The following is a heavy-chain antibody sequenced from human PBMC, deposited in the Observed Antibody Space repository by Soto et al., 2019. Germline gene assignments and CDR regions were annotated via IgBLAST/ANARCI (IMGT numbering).Heavy chain of an antibody. J-gene: IGHJ4*02. Sequence: QVDLVESGGGVVQPGESLRLSCATSGFTFSEDAMHWVRQAPGKGLEWVAVIWYDGSKKHYADSVKGRFTISRDNSKNTLFLQMNSLSAEDTAVYWCVREGRHTAMFSWFDYWGQGTRVTASS. CDR2: IWYDGSKK. CDR3: VREGRHTAMFSWFDY. D-gene: IGHD5-18*01. V-gene: IGHV3-33*01. CDR1: GFTFSEDA.